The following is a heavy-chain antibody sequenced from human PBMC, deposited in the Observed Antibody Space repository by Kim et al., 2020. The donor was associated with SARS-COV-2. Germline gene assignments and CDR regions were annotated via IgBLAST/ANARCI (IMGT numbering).Heavy chain of an antibody. CDR1: GFTFDDYA. CDR3: AKVNGGYDSWDFDY. V-gene: IGHV3-9*01. CDR2: ISWNSGSI. Sequence: GGSLRLSCAASGFTFDDYAMHWVRQAPGKGLEWVSGISWNSGSIGYADSVKGRFTISRDNAKNSLYLQMNSLRAEDTALYYCAKVNGGYDSWDFDYWGQGTLVSVSS. D-gene: IGHD5-12*01. J-gene: IGHJ4*02.